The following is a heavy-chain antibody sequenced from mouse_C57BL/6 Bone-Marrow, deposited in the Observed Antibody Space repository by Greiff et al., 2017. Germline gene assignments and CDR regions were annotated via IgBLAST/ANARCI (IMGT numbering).Heavy chain of an antibody. CDR1: GFTFSSYA. CDR3: AREDYDYPYWYFDV. CDR2: ISDGGSYT. D-gene: IGHD2-4*01. V-gene: IGHV5-4*01. J-gene: IGHJ1*03. Sequence: EVHLVESGGGLVKPGGSLKLSCAASGFTFSSYAMSWVRQTPEKRLEWVATISDGGSYTYYPDNVKGRFTISRANAKNNLYLQMSHLKSEDTAMYYCAREDYDYPYWYFDVWGTGTTVTVSS.